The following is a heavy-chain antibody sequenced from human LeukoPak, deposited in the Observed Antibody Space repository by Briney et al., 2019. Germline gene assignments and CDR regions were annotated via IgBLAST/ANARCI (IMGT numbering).Heavy chain of an antibody. CDR3: ARVGDYYDSSGYYTSRYFDY. J-gene: IGHJ4*02. V-gene: IGHV1-69*05. CDR1: GGTFSSYA. Sequence: SVKVSCKASGGTFSSYAISWVRQAPGQGLEWMGGIIPIFGTANYAQKFQGRVTITTDESTSTAYMELSSLRSEDTAVYYCARVGDYYDSSGYYTSRYFDYWGQGTLVTVSS. CDR2: IIPIFGTA. D-gene: IGHD3-22*01.